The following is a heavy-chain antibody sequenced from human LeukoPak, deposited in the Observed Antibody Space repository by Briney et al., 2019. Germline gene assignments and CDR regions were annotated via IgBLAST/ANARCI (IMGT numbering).Heavy chain of an antibody. CDR2: ISSGGGGT. D-gene: IGHD1-1*01. CDR3: AKEDRWNAPPFDY. CDR1: GFTFSSYA. V-gene: IGHV3-23*01. Sequence: LPGGSLRLSCAASGFTFSSYAMSWVRQAPGKGLEWVSAISSGGGGTYYADSVKGRFTISRDNSKNTLYLQMNSLRAEDTAVYYCAKEDRWNAPPFDYWGQGTLVTVSS. J-gene: IGHJ4*02.